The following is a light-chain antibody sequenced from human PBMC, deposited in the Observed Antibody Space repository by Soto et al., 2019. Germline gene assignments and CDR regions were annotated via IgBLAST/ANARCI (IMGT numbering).Light chain of an antibody. CDR2: EVT. CDR3: SSYAGSNNWV. Sequence: QSALTQPPSASGSPGQSVTISCTGTSSDVGGYNYVSWYQQHPGKAPKLMISEVTKRPSGVPDRFSGSKSGNTASLTVSGLQAEDEADYYCSSYAGSNNWVFGGGTQVTVL. J-gene: IGLJ3*02. CDR1: SSDVGGYNY. V-gene: IGLV2-8*01.